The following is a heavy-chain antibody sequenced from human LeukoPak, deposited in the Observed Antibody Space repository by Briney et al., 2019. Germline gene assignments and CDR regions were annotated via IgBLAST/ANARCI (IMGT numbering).Heavy chain of an antibody. CDR2: ISAYNGNT. J-gene: IGHJ6*02. V-gene: IGHV1-18*01. CDR1: GYTFTSYG. Sequence: ASVKVSCKASGYTFTSYGISWVRQAPGQGLEWMGWISAYNGNTNYAQKLQGRVTMTTDTSTSTAYMELRSLRSDDTAVYYCARDAIMVRGVDYYYYGMDVWGQGTTVTVSS. CDR3: ARDAIMVRGVDYYYYGMDV. D-gene: IGHD3-10*01.